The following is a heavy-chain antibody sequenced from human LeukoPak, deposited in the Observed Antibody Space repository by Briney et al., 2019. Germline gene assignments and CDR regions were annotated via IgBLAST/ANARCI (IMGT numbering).Heavy chain of an antibody. CDR1: GGSFRGYY. V-gene: IGHV4-34*01. CDR3: ARGRRVVVVVAAIPSMDV. Sequence: SETLSLTCAVYGGSFRGYYWSWIRQPPGKRLERIWEINHSGSTNHTPSLKSRVTISVDTSKNQFSLKLSSVTAADTAVYYCARGRRVVVVVAAIPSMDVWGKGTTVTVSS. CDR2: INHSGST. J-gene: IGHJ6*03. D-gene: IGHD2-15*01.